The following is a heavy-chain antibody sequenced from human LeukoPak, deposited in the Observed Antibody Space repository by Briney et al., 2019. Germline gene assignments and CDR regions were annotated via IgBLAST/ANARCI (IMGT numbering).Heavy chain of an antibody. J-gene: IGHJ4*02. V-gene: IGHV1-69*04. CDR3: ARDDDEFRLPIVGATLNY. CDR1: GGTFSSYA. CDR2: IIPILGIA. Sequence: SVKVSCKASGGTFSSYAISWVRQAPGQGLEWMGRIIPILGIANYAQKFQGRVTITADKSTSTAYMELSSLRSEDTAVYYCARDDDEFRLPIVGATLNYWGQGTLVTVSS. D-gene: IGHD1-26*01.